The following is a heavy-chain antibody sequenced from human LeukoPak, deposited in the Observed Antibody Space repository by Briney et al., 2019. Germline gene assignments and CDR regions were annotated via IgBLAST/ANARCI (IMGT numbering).Heavy chain of an antibody. CDR3: ARERNGSGSYYNEPNLDY. CDR1: GGSISSYY. D-gene: IGHD3-10*01. V-gene: IGHV4-4*07. CDR2: IYTSGST. Sequence: PSETLSLTCTVSGGSISSYYWSWIRQPAGKGLEWIGRIYTSGSTNYNPSLKSRVTMSVDTSKNQFSLKLSSVTAADTAVYYCARERNGSGSYYNEPNLDYWGQGTLVTVSS. J-gene: IGHJ4*02.